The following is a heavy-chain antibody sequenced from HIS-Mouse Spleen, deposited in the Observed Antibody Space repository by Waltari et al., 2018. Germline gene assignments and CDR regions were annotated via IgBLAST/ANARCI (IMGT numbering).Heavy chain of an antibody. J-gene: IGHJ6*02. CDR2: IGTAGDT. V-gene: IGHV3-13*01. D-gene: IGHD5-12*01. Sequence: EVQLVESGGGLVQPGGSLRLSCAASGFTFSSYDMHWLRQATGKGLEWVSAIGTAGDTYYPGSVKGRFTISRENAKNSLYLQMNSLRAGDTAVYYCARVGWDIVATNLYYYYGMDVWGQGTTVTVSS. CDR1: GFTFSSYD. CDR3: ARVGWDIVATNLYYYYGMDV.